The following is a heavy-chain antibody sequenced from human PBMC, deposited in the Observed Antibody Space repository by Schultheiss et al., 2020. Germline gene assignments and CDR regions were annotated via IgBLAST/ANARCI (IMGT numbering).Heavy chain of an antibody. V-gene: IGHV1-18*01. CDR3: VVFRDDFDF. CDR2: ISAYNGNT. J-gene: IGHJ4*02. D-gene: IGHD5-24*01. Sequence: ASVKVSFKASGYTFTSYGISWVRQAPGQGLEWMGWISAYNGNTNYAQKLQDRVTMTRDASTSTVYMELRGLTSDDTSVYYCVVFRDDFDFWGQGTLVTVSS. CDR1: GYTFTSYG.